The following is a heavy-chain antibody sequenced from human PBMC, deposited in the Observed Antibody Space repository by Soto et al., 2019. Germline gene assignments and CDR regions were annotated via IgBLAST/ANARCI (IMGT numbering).Heavy chain of an antibody. CDR3: AQVRHDYGDYANYYGMDV. J-gene: IGHJ6*02. CDR1: GFTFSSYA. Sequence: EVQLLESGGGLVQPGGSLRLSCAASGFTFSSYAMSWVRQAPGKGLEWVSAISGSGGSTYYADSVKGRFTISRDNSKNTLYLQMNSLRAEDTAVYYCAQVRHDYGDYANYYGMDVWGQGPTVTVSS. D-gene: IGHD4-17*01. V-gene: IGHV3-23*01. CDR2: ISGSGGST.